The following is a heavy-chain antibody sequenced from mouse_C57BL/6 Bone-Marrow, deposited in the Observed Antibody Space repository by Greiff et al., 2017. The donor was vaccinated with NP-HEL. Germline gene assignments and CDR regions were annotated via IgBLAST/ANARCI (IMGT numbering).Heavy chain of an antibody. CDR3: ARLGLLSYAMDY. V-gene: IGHV5-6*01. CDR1: GFTFSSYG. J-gene: IGHJ4*01. Sequence: EVQLVESGGDLVKPGGSLKLSCAASGFTFSSYGMSWVRQTPDKRLEWVATISSGGSYTYYPDSVKGRFTISRDNAKNTLYLQMSSLKSEDTAMYYCARLGLLSYAMDYWGQGTSVTVSS. D-gene: IGHD2-3*01. CDR2: ISSGGSYT.